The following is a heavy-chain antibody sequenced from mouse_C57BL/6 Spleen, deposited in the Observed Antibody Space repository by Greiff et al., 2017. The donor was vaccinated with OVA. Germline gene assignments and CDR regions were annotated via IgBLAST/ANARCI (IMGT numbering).Heavy chain of an antibody. CDR3: ARPITAGVGTNYAMDY. CDR2: INPSNGGT. J-gene: IGHJ4*01. D-gene: IGHD1-1*01. CDR1: GYTFTSYW. Sequence: QVQLQQPGTELVKPGASVKLSCKASGYTFTSYWMHWVKQRPGQGLEWIGKINPSNGGTNYNEKFKSKATLTVDKSSSTAYMQLSSLTSEDSAVYYCARPITAGVGTNYAMDYWGQGTTVTVSS. V-gene: IGHV1-53*01.